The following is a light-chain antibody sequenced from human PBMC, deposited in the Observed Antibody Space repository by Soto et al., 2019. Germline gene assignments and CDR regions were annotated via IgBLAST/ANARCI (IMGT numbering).Light chain of an antibody. CDR1: SSDVGGYNY. V-gene: IGLV2-14*01. J-gene: IGLJ1*01. CDR3: SSYTSSSTLV. Sequence: QSALTQPASVSGSPGQSITISCTGTSSDVGGYNYVFWYQQHPGKAPKHMIYEVSNRPSGVSNRFSGSKSGNTASLTISGLQAEDEADYYCSSYTSSSTLVFGTGTKVTVL. CDR2: EVS.